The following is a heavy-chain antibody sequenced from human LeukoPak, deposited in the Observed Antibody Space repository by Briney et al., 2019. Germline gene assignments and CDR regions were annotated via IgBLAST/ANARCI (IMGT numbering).Heavy chain of an antibody. CDR3: ARGREEVVAATYYYYYYMDV. CDR1: GGSISSYY. Sequence: SETLSLTCTVSGGSISSYYWSWIRQPPGKGPEWFGYIYYSGSTNYNPSLKSRVTISVDTSKNQFSLKLSSVTAADTAVYYCARGREEVVAATYYYYYYMDVWGKGTTVTISS. D-gene: IGHD2-15*01. J-gene: IGHJ6*03. V-gene: IGHV4-59*01. CDR2: IYYSGST.